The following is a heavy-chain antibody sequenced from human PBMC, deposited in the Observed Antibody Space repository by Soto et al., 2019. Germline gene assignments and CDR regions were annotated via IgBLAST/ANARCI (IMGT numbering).Heavy chain of an antibody. D-gene: IGHD6-13*01. CDR2: INHSGST. V-gene: IGHV4-34*01. CDR1: GGSFSGYY. J-gene: IGHJ6*02. Sequence: QVQLQQWGAGLLKPSETLSLTCAVYGGSFSGYYWSWIRQPPGKGLEWIGEINHSGSTNYNPSLKSRVTISVDTSKNHFSLKLSPVTAADTAVYYCARGAGMVGSSWYSPKTRIGYYYYGMDVWGQGTTVTVSS. CDR3: ARGAGMVGSSWYSPKTRIGYYYYGMDV.